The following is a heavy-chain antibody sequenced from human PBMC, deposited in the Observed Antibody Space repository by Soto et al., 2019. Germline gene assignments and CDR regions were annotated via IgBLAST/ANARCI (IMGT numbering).Heavy chain of an antibody. CDR1: GDSISRIDYY. CDR2: IYFRGNT. D-gene: IGHD3-22*01. Sequence: KTSETLSLTCSVSGDSISRIDYYWTWIRQHPEKGLEWIGNIYFRGNTYYSPSLESRLTISVDTSKNQFSLKLTSVTAAGTAVYYCAREGGSYDSGGYLIRGAFDIWGQGTMVTVSS. V-gene: IGHV4-31*03. J-gene: IGHJ3*02. CDR3: AREGGSYDSGGYLIRGAFDI.